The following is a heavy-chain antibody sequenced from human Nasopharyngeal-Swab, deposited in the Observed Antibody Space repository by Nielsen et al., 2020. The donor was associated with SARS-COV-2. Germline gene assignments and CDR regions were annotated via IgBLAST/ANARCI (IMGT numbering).Heavy chain of an antibody. J-gene: IGHJ6*02. Sequence: GESLKISCAASGFTFCSYGMHWVRQAPGKGLEWVAVISYDGSNKYYADSVKGRFTISRDNSKNTLYLQMNSLRAEDTAVYYCAKEAGYYDILTGYYLSLGYGMDVWGQGTTVTVSS. V-gene: IGHV3-30*18. CDR3: AKEAGYYDILTGYYLSLGYGMDV. D-gene: IGHD3-9*01. CDR2: ISYDGSNK. CDR1: GFTFCSYG.